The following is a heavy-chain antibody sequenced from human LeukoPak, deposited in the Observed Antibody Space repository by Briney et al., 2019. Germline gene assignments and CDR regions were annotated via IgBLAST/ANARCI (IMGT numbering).Heavy chain of an antibody. D-gene: IGHD1-26*01. CDR1: GFIFSSYS. CDR3: ARDRRNTGSFFDY. V-gene: IGHV3-48*01. J-gene: IGHJ4*02. CDR2: ISCSSATI. Sequence: GGSLRLSCAASGFIFSSYSMNWVRQTPGKGLEWVSYISCSSATIYYADSVKGRFTISRDNAKNSLYLQINSLRAEDTAVYYCARDRRNTGSFFDYWGQGTLVTVSS.